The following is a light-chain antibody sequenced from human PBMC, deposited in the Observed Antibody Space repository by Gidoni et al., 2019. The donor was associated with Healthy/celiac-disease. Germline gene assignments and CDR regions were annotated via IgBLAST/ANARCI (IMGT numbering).Light chain of an antibody. Sequence: SYVLTQPPSVSVAPGKTARITWGGNNIGSKSVHWYQQKPGQAPVLVIYYDSDRPSGIPERFSGSNSGNTATLTISRVEGGDEADYYCQVGDSSSDHRVFGGGTKLTVL. CDR2: YDS. CDR1: NIGSKS. J-gene: IGLJ2*01. CDR3: QVGDSSSDHRV. V-gene: IGLV3-21*04.